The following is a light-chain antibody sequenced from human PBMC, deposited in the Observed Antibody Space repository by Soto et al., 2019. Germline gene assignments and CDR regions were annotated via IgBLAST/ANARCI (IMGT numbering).Light chain of an antibody. V-gene: IGKV1-39*01. J-gene: IGKJ1*01. CDR1: QSIASNY. Sequence: DIQMTQSPSSLSASVGDSVSITCRASQSIASNYLNWYQQKPGKAPNLLIYAASSLQSGVPSMFSGSGSGTDFTLTLSSLQPEDFATYYCHQTSSTPPWTFGQGTKVEIK. CDR3: HQTSSTPPWT. CDR2: AAS.